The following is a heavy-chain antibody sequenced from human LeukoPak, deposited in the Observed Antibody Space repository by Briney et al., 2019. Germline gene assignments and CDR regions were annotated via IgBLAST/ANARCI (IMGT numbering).Heavy chain of an antibody. CDR3: ARDRGIGRYDAFDI. D-gene: IGHD1-26*01. Sequence: ASVTVSCKASGYTLTGYYMHWARQAPGQGLEGMGWNNPNRGGTNYAQKFQGSVTMTSDTSISTAYMELSRLTSDDTAVYYCARDRGIGRYDAFDIWGQGTMVTVSS. V-gene: IGHV1-2*02. J-gene: IGHJ3*02. CDR2: NNPNRGGT. CDR1: GYTLTGYY.